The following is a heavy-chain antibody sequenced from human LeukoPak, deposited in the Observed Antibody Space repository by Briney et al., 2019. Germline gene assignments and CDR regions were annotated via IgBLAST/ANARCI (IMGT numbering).Heavy chain of an antibody. D-gene: IGHD3-22*01. CDR3: ARGSDSSGYYLDFQH. J-gene: IGHJ1*01. CDR1: GFTFSSYS. V-gene: IGHV3-21*01. CDR2: ISSSSSYI. Sequence: PGGSLRLSCAASGFTFSSYSMNWVRQAPGRGLEWVSSISSSSSYIYYADSVKGRFTISRDNAKNSLYLQMNSLRAEDTAVYYCARGSDSSGYYLDFQHWGQSTLVTVPS.